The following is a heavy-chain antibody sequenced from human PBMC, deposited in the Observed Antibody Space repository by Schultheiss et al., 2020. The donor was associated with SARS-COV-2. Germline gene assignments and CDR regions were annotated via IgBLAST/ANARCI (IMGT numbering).Heavy chain of an antibody. Sequence: GGSLRLSCSASGFTFSSYAMSWVRQAPGKGLEWVSSISSSSSYIYYADSVKGRFSISRDNAKNSLYLHMNSLRAEDTAVYYCARGGAVRLGELSPFDYWGQGTLVTVSS. CDR1: GFTFSSYA. CDR3: ARGGAVRLGELSPFDY. D-gene: IGHD3-16*02. CDR2: ISSSSSYI. V-gene: IGHV3-21*01. J-gene: IGHJ4*02.